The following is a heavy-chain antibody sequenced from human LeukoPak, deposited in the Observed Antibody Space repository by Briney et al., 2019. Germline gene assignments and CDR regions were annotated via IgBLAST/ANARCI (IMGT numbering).Heavy chain of an antibody. V-gene: IGHV1-2*06. D-gene: IGHD1-26*01. CDR3: ARDLGGSYYNYFDY. CDR1: GYTFTGYY. Sequence: ASVKLSCKASGYTFTGYYMHWVRQAPGQGLEWMGRINPNSGGTNYAQKFQGRVTMTRDTSISTAYMELSRLRSDDTAVYYCARDLGGSYYNYFDYWGQGTLVTVSS. CDR2: INPNSGGT. J-gene: IGHJ4*02.